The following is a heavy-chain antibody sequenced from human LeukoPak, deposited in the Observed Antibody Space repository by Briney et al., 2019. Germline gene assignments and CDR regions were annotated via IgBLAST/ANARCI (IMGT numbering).Heavy chain of an antibody. CDR2: ISYDGSNK. D-gene: IGHD3-9*01. CDR3: ANDLRYFDWSSPDDAFDI. J-gene: IGHJ3*02. Sequence: PGGSLRLSCAASGFTFSSYGMHWVRQAPGKGLEWVAGISYDGSNKYYADSVKGRFTISRDNSKNTLYLQMNSLRAEDTAVYYCANDLRYFDWSSPDDAFDIWGQGTMVTVSS. CDR1: GFTFSSYG. V-gene: IGHV3-30*18.